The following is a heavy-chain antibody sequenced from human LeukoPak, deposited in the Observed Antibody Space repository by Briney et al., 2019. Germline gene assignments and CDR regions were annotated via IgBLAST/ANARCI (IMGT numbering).Heavy chain of an antibody. J-gene: IGHJ4*02. Sequence: ETLSLTCTVSGGSISSSSYYWGWIRQPPGKGLEWVSAISGSGGSTYYADSVKGRFTISRDNSKNTLYLQMNSLRAEDTAVYYCAKGPIPYDFWSGYYGDYWGQGTLVTVSS. V-gene: IGHV3-23*01. CDR3: AKGPIPYDFWSGYYGDY. CDR2: ISGSGGST. CDR1: GGSISSSSYY. D-gene: IGHD3-3*01.